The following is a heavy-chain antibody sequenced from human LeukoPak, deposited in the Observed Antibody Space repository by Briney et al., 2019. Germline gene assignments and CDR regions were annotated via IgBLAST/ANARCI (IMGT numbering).Heavy chain of an antibody. Sequence: SETPSLTCAVYGGSFSGYYWSWIRQPPGKGLAWIGEINHSGSTNYNPSLKSRVTISVDTSKNQFSLKLSSVTAADTAVYYCARAGAVAGGKNAFDIWGQGTMVTVSS. CDR3: ARAGAVAGGKNAFDI. D-gene: IGHD6-19*01. CDR1: GGSFSGYY. V-gene: IGHV4-34*01. CDR2: INHSGST. J-gene: IGHJ3*02.